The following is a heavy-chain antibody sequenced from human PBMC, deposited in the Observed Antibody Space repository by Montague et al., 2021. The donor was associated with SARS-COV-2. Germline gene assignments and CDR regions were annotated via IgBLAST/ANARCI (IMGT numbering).Heavy chain of an antibody. CDR3: ARVRYYGSGTSLGMDV. J-gene: IGHJ6*02. D-gene: IGHD3-10*01. CDR2: INHSGST. CDR1: GGSFSGYY. V-gene: IGHV4-34*01. Sequence: SETLSLTCAVYGGSFSGYYWSWIRQPPGKGLEWIGEINHSGSTNYNPSLKSRVTISVDTSKNQFSLKLSSVTAADMAVYYCARVRYYGSGTSLGMDVRGQGTTVIVSS.